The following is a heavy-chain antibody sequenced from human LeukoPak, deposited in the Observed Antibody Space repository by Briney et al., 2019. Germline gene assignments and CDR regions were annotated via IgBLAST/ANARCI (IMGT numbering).Heavy chain of an antibody. CDR1: GFTFSSYW. D-gene: IGHD5-18*01. CDR3: ARSGYSYGADAVDI. Sequence: GGSLRLSCAASGFTFSSYWMSWVRQAPGKGLEWVANIKQDGSGKYYVDSVKGRFTISRDNAKNSLYLQMNSLRAEDTAVYYCARSGYSYGADAVDIWGQGTMVTVSS. CDR2: IKQDGSGK. J-gene: IGHJ3*02. V-gene: IGHV3-7*01.